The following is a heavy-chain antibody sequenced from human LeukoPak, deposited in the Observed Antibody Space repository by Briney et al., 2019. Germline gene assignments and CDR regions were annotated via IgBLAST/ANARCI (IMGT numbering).Heavy chain of an antibody. Sequence: GGSLRLSCAASGFTFSSYSMNWVSQAPGKGLEWVSYIGTSSSTIYYADSVKGRFTISRDNAKNSLYLQMNSLRDEDTAVYYCARHDYGGNSGDYWGQGTLVTVSS. CDR3: ARHDYGGNSGDY. D-gene: IGHD4-23*01. V-gene: IGHV3-48*02. CDR2: IGTSSSTI. CDR1: GFTFSSYS. J-gene: IGHJ4*02.